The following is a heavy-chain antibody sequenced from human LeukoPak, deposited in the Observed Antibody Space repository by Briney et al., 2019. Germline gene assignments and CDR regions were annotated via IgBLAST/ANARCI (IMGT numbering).Heavy chain of an antibody. V-gene: IGHV3-15*01. Sequence: PGGSLRLSCAASGFTFSNAWMSWVRQAPGKGLEWVGRIKSKTDGGTTDYAAPVKGRFTISRDDSKNTLYLQMNSLKTEDTAVYYCTTRITIFGVVTMDAFDVWGQGTMVTVSS. J-gene: IGHJ3*01. CDR2: IKSKTDGGTT. D-gene: IGHD3-3*01. CDR3: TTRITIFGVVTMDAFDV. CDR1: GFTFSNAW.